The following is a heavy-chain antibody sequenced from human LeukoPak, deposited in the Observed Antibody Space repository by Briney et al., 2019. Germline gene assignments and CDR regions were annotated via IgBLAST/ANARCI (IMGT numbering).Heavy chain of an antibody. CDR2: IYYSGST. J-gene: IGHJ5*02. CDR3: AKDLIGYSSGWYVWFDP. Sequence: PSETLSLTCTVSGGSISSSSYYWGWIRQPPGKGLEWIGSIYYSGSTYYNPSLKSRVTISVDTSKNQFSLQLNSVTPEDTAVYYCAKDLIGYSSGWYVWFDPWGQGTLVTVSS. V-gene: IGHV4-39*07. CDR1: GGSISSSSYY. D-gene: IGHD6-19*01.